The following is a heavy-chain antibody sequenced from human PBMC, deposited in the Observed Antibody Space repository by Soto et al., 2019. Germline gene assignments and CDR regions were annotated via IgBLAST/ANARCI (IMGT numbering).Heavy chain of an antibody. CDR3: AKVSHLIAVDGPDAFDI. V-gene: IGHV3-9*01. D-gene: IGHD6-19*01. Sequence: PGGSLRLSCAASGFTFDDYAMHWVRQAPGKGLEWVSGISWNSGSIGYADSVKGRFTISRDNAKNSLYLQMNSLRAEDTAVYYCAKVSHLIAVDGPDAFDIWGQGTMVTVSS. CDR1: GFTFDDYA. CDR2: ISWNSGSI. J-gene: IGHJ3*02.